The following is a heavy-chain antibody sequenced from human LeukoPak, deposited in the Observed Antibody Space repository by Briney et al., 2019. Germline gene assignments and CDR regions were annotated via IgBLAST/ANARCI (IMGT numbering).Heavy chain of an antibody. CDR3: AHLPPGVDYEYLYYYGLDV. J-gene: IGHJ6*02. D-gene: IGHD5-12*01. CDR2: ISFGGNNK. V-gene: IGHV3-30*03. CDR1: GCTFRSYG. Sequence: GGSLTLSCSASGCTFRSYGKRWSRQAPGKGLEWVAVISFGGNNKYYADSVKGLFTISRDNSKNTLYLQMIIPSAEDTAVYYCAHLPPGVDYEYLYYYGLDVWGQGTTVTVSS.